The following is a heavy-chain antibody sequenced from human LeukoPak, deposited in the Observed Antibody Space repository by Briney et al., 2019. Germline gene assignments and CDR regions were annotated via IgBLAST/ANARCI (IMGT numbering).Heavy chain of an antibody. Sequence: GGSLRLSCAASGFTFSSYSMNWVRQAPGKGLEWVSSISSSSSCIYYADSVKGRFTISRDNAKNSLYLQMNSLRAEDTAVYYCARDLGYDFWSGYSRTYYGMDVWGQGTTVTVSS. CDR2: ISSSSSCI. CDR3: ARDLGYDFWSGYSRTYYGMDV. V-gene: IGHV3-21*01. D-gene: IGHD3-3*01. CDR1: GFTFSSYS. J-gene: IGHJ6*02.